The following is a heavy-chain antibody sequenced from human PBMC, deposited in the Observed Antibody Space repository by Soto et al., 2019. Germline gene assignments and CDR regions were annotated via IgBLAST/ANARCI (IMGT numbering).Heavy chain of an antibody. CDR3: ARVAGSPDY. CDR2: MNPNSGNR. V-gene: IGHV1-8*01. J-gene: IGHJ4*02. CDR1: GYTFTSYD. Sequence: QVQLVQSGAEVKKPGASVKVSCKASGYTFTSYDINWVRQATGQGLEWMGWMNPNSGNRGYAQKFQGRVAMTRDTSISTVYMEVSSLTSEDTAVYYCARVAGSPDYWGQGTLVTVYS. D-gene: IGHD1-26*01.